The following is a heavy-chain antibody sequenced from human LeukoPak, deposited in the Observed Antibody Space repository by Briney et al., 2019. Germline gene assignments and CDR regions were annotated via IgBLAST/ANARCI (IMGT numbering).Heavy chain of an antibody. CDR2: INPNSGGT. CDR1: GYTFTGYY. Sequence: ASVKVSCKASGYTFTGYYMHWVRQAPGQGLEWMGWINPNSGGTNYAQKFQGRVTMTRDMSTSTVYMELSSLRSEDTAVYYCARNLDRWELPGYWGQGTLVTVSS. D-gene: IGHD1-26*01. V-gene: IGHV1-2*02. J-gene: IGHJ4*02. CDR3: ARNLDRWELPGY.